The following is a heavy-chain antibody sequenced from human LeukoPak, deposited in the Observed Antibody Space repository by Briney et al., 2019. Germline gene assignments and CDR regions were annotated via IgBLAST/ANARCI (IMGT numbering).Heavy chain of an antibody. CDR1: GYTVSIYE. CDR2: ISSSGSTI. D-gene: IGHD5-24*01. V-gene: IGHV3-48*03. CDR3: ARDKLDGYIDY. J-gene: IGHJ4*02. Sequence: GGSLRLSCAASGYTVSIYEMNWVRQGPGKRVEWVSYISSSGSTIYYADSVKGRFTISRDSAKNSLYLQMNSLRAEDTAVYYCARDKLDGYIDYWGQGTLVTVSS.